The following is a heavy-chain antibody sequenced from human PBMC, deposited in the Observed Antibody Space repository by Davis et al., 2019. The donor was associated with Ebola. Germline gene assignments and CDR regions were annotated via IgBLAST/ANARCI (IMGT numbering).Heavy chain of an antibody. CDR2: IYSGGST. CDR1: GFTVSSNY. V-gene: IGHV3-53*01. D-gene: IGHD2-8*02. CDR3: ARDFTACTGGVCPGGMDV. Sequence: PGGSLRLSCAASGFTVSSNYMSWVRQAPGKGLEWVSVIYSGGSTYYADSVKGRFTISRDNSKNTLYLQMNSLRAEDTAVYYCARDFTACTGGVCPGGMDVWGQGTTVTVSS. J-gene: IGHJ6*02.